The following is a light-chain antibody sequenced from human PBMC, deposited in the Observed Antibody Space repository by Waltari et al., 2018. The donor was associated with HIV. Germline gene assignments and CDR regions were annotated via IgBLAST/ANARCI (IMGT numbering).Light chain of an antibody. Sequence: DIVMTQSPVTLSVSPGKTATLSCRASQSVANNLAWYQQKPGQTPRLLIYAASTRATGISPRFSGSGSGTNFALTISSLQSEDVAFYYYQQYNNWPWFTFGQGTKVEIK. V-gene: IGKV3-15*01. CDR3: QQYNNWPWFT. CDR2: AAS. CDR1: QSVANN. J-gene: IGKJ2*01.